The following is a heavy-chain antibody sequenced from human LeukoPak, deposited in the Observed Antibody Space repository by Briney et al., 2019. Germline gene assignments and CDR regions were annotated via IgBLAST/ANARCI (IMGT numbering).Heavy chain of an antibody. V-gene: IGHV3-21*01. CDR2: ISSSSNYI. J-gene: IGHJ4*02. Sequence: GGSLRLSCAASGFTFSSYSLNWVRQAPGKGLKWVSSISSSSNYIYYADSVKGRFTISRDNAKNSLYLQMNSLRAEDTAVYYCARGRDYYGSGTYYNYDYWGQGTLVTVSS. CDR1: GFTFSSYS. D-gene: IGHD3-10*01. CDR3: ARGRDYYGSGTYYNYDY.